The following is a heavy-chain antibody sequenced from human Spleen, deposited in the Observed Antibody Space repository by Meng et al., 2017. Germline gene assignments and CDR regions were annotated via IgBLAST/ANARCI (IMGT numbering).Heavy chain of an antibody. J-gene: IGHJ4*02. Sequence: GESLKISCAASGFTFSSYGMSWVRQAPGKGLEWVSAISGSGGSTYYADSVKGRFTISRDNSKNTLYLQMNSLRAEDTAIYYCATFYGGNNYWGQGILVTVSS. CDR3: ATFYGGNNY. V-gene: IGHV3-23*01. CDR1: GFTFSSYG. D-gene: IGHD4-23*01. CDR2: ISGSGGST.